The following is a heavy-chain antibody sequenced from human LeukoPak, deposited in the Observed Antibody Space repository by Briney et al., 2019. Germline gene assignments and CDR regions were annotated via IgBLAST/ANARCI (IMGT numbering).Heavy chain of an antibody. CDR1: GFNFSSYG. V-gene: IGHV3-30*18. D-gene: IGHD4/OR15-4a*01. CDR3: AKDTAARNVGADY. CDR2: ISYDGGNK. Sequence: GGSLRLSCAASGFNFSSYGMHWVRQAPGKGLEWVAVISYDGGNKYYADSVKGRFTISRDNSKNTLYLQMNSLRAEDTAVYYCAKDTAARNVGADYWGQGTLVTVSS. J-gene: IGHJ4*02.